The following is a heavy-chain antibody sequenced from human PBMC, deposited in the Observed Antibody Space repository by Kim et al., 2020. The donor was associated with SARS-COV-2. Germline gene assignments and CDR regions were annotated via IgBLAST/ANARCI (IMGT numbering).Heavy chain of an antibody. J-gene: IGHJ4*02. CDR1: GGSVSSGSYY. CDR3: ARGTIVAVPAAIDY. V-gene: IGHV4-61*01. Sequence: SETLSLTCTVSGGSVSSGSYYWSWIRQPPGKGLEWIGYIYYSGSTNYNPSLKSRVTISVDTSKNQFSLKLSSVTAADTAVYYCARGTIVAVPAAIDYWGQGTLVTVSS. CDR2: IYYSGST. D-gene: IGHD2-2*01.